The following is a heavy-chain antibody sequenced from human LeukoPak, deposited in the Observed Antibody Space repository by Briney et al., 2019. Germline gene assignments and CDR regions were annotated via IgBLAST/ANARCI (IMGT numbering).Heavy chain of an antibody. CDR3: ARPFGPGTYYQFDL. CDR2: INGDGTGT. Sequence: GGSLRLSCAASGFTFSSYWMHWVRQAPGKGLVWVSRINGDGTGTSYADSVKGRFTVSRDNAKNSLYLQVNSLRADDTAVYYCARPFGPGTYYQFDLWGQGTLVTVSS. D-gene: IGHD3-10*01. J-gene: IGHJ4*02. CDR1: GFTFSSYW. V-gene: IGHV3-74*01.